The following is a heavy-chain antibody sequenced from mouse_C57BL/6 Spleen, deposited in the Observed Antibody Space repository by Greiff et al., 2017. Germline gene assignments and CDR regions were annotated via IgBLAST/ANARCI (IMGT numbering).Heavy chain of an antibody. CDR2: IWSGGST. CDR3: ARKRNYYLDY. J-gene: IGHJ2*01. CDR1: GYSLTSYG. Sequence: VQLQQSGPGLVQPSQSLSITCTVSGYSLTSYGVHWVRQSPGKGLEWLGVIWSGGSTDYNAAFISRLSIRKGNSKSQVIFKMNELQADDTAIYYCARKRNYYLDYWGQGTTLTVSS. V-gene: IGHV2-2*01.